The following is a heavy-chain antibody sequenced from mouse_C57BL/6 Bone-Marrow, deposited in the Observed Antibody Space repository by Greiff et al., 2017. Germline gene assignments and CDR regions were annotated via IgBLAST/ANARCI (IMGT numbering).Heavy chain of an antibody. V-gene: IGHV14-1*01. D-gene: IGHD2-2*01. CDR2: FDPEDGDT. J-gene: IGHJ2*01. Sequence: VQLQQSGAELVRPGASVKLSCTASGFNIKDYYMHWVQQRPEKGLAWIGRFDPEDGDTEYAPKFPGKATMTADTTAKAAYLQRSRHASEDTAVYYCTSMVTTADWGQGTTRTVSS. CDR1: GFNIKDYY. CDR3: TSMVTTAD.